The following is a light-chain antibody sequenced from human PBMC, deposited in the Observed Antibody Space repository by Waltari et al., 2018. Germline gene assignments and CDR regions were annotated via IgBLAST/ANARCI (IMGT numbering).Light chain of an antibody. J-gene: IGKJ4*01. CDR2: KAS. CDR3: QQYNSYSLLT. Sequence: DIQLTQSPSTLSASVGDRVTITCRASQSISNWLAWYQQKPGKAPKLLIYKASTLESGDPSRFSGSGSGTEFTLTISSLQPDDFATYYCQQYNSYSLLTFGGGTKVEIK. CDR1: QSISNW. V-gene: IGKV1-5*03.